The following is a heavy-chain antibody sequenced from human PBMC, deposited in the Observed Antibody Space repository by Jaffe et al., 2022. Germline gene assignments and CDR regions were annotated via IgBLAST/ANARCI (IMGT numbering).Heavy chain of an antibody. CDR2: IYHSGST. CDR1: GYSISSGYY. V-gene: IGHV4-38-2*01. Sequence: QVQLQESGPGLVKPSETLSLTCAVSGYSISSGYYWGWIRQPPGKGLEWIGSIYHSGSTYYNPSLKSRVTISVDTSKNQFSLKLSSVTAADTAVYYCARRNPLGYSGYDWDNDAFDIWGQGTMVTVSS. CDR3: ARRNPLGYSGYDWDNDAFDI. D-gene: IGHD5-12*01. J-gene: IGHJ3*02.